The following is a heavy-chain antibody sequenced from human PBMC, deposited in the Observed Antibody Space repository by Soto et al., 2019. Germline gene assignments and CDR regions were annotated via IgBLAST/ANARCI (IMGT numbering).Heavy chain of an antibody. V-gene: IGHV5-51*01. CDR3: ARSSGWYWGFTWFDP. D-gene: IGHD6-19*01. Sequence: LGESLKISCKGSGYSFTSYWIGWVRQMPGKGLEWMGIIYPGDSDTRYSPSFQGQVTISADKSISTAYLQWSSLKASDTAMYYCARSSGWYWGFTWFDPWGQGTLVTVSS. J-gene: IGHJ5*02. CDR2: IYPGDSDT. CDR1: GYSFTSYW.